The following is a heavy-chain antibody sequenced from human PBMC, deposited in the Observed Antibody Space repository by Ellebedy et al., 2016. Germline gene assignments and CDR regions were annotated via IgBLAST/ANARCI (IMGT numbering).Heavy chain of an antibody. CDR3: ARPALLRFSYYFDY. V-gene: IGHV4-39*01. D-gene: IGHD4-17*01. CDR1: GGSISSSSYY. CDR2: IYYSGST. J-gene: IGHJ4*02. Sequence: SETLSLTCTVSGGSISSSSYYWGWIRQPPGKGLEWIGSIYYSGSTYYNPSLKSRVTISVDTSKNQFSLKLSSVTAADTAVYYCARPALLRFSYYFDYWGQGTLVTVSS.